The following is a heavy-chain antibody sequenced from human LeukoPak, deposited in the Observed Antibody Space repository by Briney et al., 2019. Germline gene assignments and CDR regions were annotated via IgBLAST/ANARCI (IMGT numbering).Heavy chain of an antibody. D-gene: IGHD2-8*01. CDR1: GLTFSSFA. V-gene: IGHV3-23*01. Sequence: PGGSLRLSCAGSGLTFSSFAMSWVRQAPGKGLAWVSTISARGGSTYYADSVKGRFTISRDNSKNTLYLQMNSLRAEDTAVYYCAKAAIILMVYVKYFDLWGRGTPVTVSA. CDR3: AKAAIILMVYVKYFDL. J-gene: IGHJ2*01. CDR2: ISARGGST.